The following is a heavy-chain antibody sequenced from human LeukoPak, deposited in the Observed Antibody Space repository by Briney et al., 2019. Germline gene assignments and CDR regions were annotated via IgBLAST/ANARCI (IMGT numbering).Heavy chain of an antibody. CDR1: GFTFSSYA. CDR2: ISGSGGST. CDR3: AKETFPYSSSWPDY. J-gene: IGHJ4*02. V-gene: IGHV3-23*01. D-gene: IGHD6-13*01. Sequence: PGGSLRLSCAASGFTFSSYAMSWVRQAPGKGLEWVSAISGSGGSTYYADSVKGRFTISRDNSKNTLYLQMNSPRAEDTAVYYCAKETFPYSSSWPDYWGQGTLVTVSS.